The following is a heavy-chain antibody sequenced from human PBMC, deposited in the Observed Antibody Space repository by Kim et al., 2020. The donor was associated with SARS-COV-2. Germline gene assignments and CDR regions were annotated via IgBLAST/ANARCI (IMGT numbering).Heavy chain of an antibody. D-gene: IGHD3-10*01. V-gene: IGHV1-2*02. CDR1: GYTFTGYY. CDR2: INPNSGGT. J-gene: IGHJ5*02. Sequence: ASVKVSCKASGYTFTGYYMHWVRQAPGQGLEWMGWINPNSGGTNYAQKFQGRVTMTRDTSISTAYMELSRLRSDDTAVYYCARGGLAKYYYGSGSLFDPWAQGTLFTVSS. CDR3: ARGGLAKYYYGSGSLFDP.